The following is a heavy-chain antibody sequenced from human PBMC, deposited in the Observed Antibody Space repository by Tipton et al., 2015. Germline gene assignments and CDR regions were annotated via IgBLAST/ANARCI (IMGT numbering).Heavy chain of an antibody. D-gene: IGHD3-16*01. Sequence: SLRLSCAASGFTFDSYAMSWVRQAPGKGLEWIGEIYHSGTTNYNPSLMSRVTISVDKSKNQFSLKLSSVTAADTAVYYCARFLVRLGVDYWGQGTLVTVSS. CDR1: GFTFDSYAM. CDR2: IYHSGTT. V-gene: IGHV4-4*02. J-gene: IGHJ4*02. CDR3: ARFLVRLGVDY.